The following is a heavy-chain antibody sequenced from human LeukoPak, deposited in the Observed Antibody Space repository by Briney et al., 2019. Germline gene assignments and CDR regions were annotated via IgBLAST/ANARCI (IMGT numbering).Heavy chain of an antibody. CDR1: GYTFTGYY. V-gene: IGHV1-2*02. J-gene: IGHJ6*03. CDR3: ARTVTNYDLYYYYYMDV. D-gene: IGHD4-17*01. CDR2: INPNSGGT. Sequence: ASVKVSCKASGYTFTGYYMYWVRQAPGQGLEWMGWINPNSGGTNYAQKFQGRVTMTRDTSISTAYMELSRLRSDDTAVYYCARTVTNYDLYYYYYMDVWGKGTTVTISS.